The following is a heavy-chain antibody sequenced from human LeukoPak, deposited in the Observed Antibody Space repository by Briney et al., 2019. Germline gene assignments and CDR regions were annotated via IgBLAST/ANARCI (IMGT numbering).Heavy chain of an antibody. D-gene: IGHD3-10*01. J-gene: IGHJ4*02. CDR1: GFTFSSYG. V-gene: IGHV3-33*01. Sequence: PGRSLSLSCAASGFTFSSYGMHWVRQAPGKGLEWVAVIWYDGSNKYYADSVKGRFTISRDNSKNTLYLQMNSLRAEDTAVYYCVGSGGPEYYFDYWGQGTLVTVS. CDR2: IWYDGSNK. CDR3: VGSGGPEYYFDY.